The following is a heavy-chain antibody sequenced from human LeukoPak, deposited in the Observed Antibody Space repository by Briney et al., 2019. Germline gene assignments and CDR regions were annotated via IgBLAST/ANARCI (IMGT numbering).Heavy chain of an antibody. CDR3: AKRKGSSGSWPLDY. J-gene: IGHJ4*02. CDR1: GFTFSSYA. CDR2: ISGSGGFT. D-gene: IGHD3-22*01. Sequence: PGGSLRLSCAASGFTFSSYAMSWVRQAPGKGLEWVSIISGSGGFTYYADSVKGRFTISRDNSKNTLYLQMNSLRAEDTAVYSCAKRKGSSGSWPLDYWGQGTLVTVSS. V-gene: IGHV3-23*01.